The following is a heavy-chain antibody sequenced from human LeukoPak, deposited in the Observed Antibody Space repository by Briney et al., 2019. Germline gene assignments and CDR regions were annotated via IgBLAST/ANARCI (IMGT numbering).Heavy chain of an antibody. CDR2: ISHSGST. J-gene: IGHJ4*02. CDR1: GGSFSGYY. D-gene: IGHD2-15*01. Sequence: SETLSLTCAVYGGSFSGYYWTWIRQPPGKGLEWFGEISHSGSTDYNPSLKSRVTISVDTSKNQFSLKLSSVTAADTAVYYCARDRVASDYFDYWGQGTLVTVSS. V-gene: IGHV4-34*01. CDR3: ARDRVASDYFDY.